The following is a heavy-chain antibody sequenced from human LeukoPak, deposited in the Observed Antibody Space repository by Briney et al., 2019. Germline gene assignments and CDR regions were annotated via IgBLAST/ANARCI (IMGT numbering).Heavy chain of an antibody. D-gene: IGHD1-1*01. Sequence: GGSLRLSCAASGLTFSGSAMHWVRQASGKGLEWVGRIRSKANSYATAYAASVKGRFTISRDDSKNTAYLQMNSLKTEDTAVYYCTSPWMGQYYFDYRGQGTLVTVSS. V-gene: IGHV3-73*01. CDR2: IRSKANSYAT. CDR3: TSPWMGQYYFDY. CDR1: GLTFSGSA. J-gene: IGHJ4*02.